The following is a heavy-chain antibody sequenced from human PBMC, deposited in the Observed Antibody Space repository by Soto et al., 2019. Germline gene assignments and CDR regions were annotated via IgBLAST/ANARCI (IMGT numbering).Heavy chain of an antibody. CDR2: ISAYNGNT. CDR3: ARGSGYYYDSSGTYGTDY. Sequence: ASVKVSCKASGYTFTSHGISWVRQAPGQGLEWMGWISAYNGNTNYAQKLQGRVTMTTDTSTSTAYMELRSLRSDDTAVYYCARGSGYYYDSSGTYGTDYWGQGTLVTVSS. CDR1: GYTFTSHG. V-gene: IGHV1-18*01. D-gene: IGHD3-22*01. J-gene: IGHJ4*02.